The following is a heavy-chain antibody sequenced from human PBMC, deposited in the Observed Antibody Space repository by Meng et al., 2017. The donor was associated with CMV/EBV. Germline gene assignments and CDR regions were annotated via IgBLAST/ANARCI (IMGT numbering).Heavy chain of an antibody. Sequence: ASVKVSCKASGYTFTSYDINWVRQATGQVLEWMGWMNPNSGNTGYAQKFQGRVTMTRNTSISTAYMELSSLRSEDTAVYYCARDIRYPGTDDAFDIWGQGTMVTVSS. J-gene: IGHJ3*02. D-gene: IGHD3-9*01. CDR3: ARDIRYPGTDDAFDI. CDR2: MNPNSGNT. V-gene: IGHV1-8*01. CDR1: GYTFTSYD.